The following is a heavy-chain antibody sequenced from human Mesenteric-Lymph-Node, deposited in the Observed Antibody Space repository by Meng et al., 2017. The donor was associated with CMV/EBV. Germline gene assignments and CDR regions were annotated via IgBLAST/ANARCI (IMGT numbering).Heavy chain of an antibody. V-gene: IGHV3-74*01. Sequence: EVQSVESGGGLVQPGGFLRLSCVDSGFTFTSYWMHWVRQVPGEGLVWVSRINTDGSITSYADSVKGRFTISRDNAKNTLYLQMSDLRADDSAVYYCIRDLAGKRDDWGQGTLVTVSS. CDR2: INTDGSIT. J-gene: IGHJ4*02. D-gene: IGHD1-1*01. CDR1: GFTFTSYW. CDR3: IRDLAGKRDD.